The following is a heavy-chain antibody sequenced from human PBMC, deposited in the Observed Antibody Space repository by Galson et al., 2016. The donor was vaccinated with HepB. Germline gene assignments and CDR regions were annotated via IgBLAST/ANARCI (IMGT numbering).Heavy chain of an antibody. V-gene: IGHV4-39*07. CDR2: MYYSGDT. CDR3: ARESTSMSFDH. Sequence: LSLTCTVSGGSIRNSNSYWGWIRQSPGKGLEWLGTMYYSGDTYYNPSLKSRVTISLDTSRNQFSLKLTSVTAADTAVYFCARESTSMSFDHWGPGTVVSVSS. D-gene: IGHD5-18*01. CDR1: GGSIRNSNSY. J-gene: IGHJ4*02.